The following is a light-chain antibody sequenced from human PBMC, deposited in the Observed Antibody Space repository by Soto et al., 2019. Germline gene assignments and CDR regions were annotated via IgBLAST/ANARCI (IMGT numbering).Light chain of an antibody. CDR3: LQYQRYWT. CDR2: QAS. Sequence: DIQMTQSPSTLSASVGDRVSITCRASQRISRQLAWYQQKPGKAPNLLIYQASNLETGVPSRFTGSGSGTEFTLPISSLQPDDFATYDCLQYQRYWTFGQGTKVEVK. J-gene: IGKJ1*01. CDR1: QRISRQ. V-gene: IGKV1-5*03.